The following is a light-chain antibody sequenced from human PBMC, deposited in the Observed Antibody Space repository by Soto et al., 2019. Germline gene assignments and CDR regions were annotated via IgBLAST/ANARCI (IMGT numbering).Light chain of an antibody. V-gene: IGKV3-15*01. CDR3: QQYNNWYT. CDR1: QSVSNN. Sequence: EVVMTQSPVTLSVSPGETVTLSCRASQSVSNNLAWYQQKPGQAPRLLISYISTRATGIPARFSGSESGTEFTLTISSLQSEDFGVYYCQQYNNWYTFGQGTKLEVK. J-gene: IGKJ2*01. CDR2: YIS.